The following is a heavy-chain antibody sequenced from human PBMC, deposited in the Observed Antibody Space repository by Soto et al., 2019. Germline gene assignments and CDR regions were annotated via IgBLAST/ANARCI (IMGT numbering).Heavy chain of an antibody. CDR1: GYTFTSYG. J-gene: IGHJ5*02. CDR2: ISAYNGNT. V-gene: IGHV1-18*01. D-gene: IGHD6-19*01. Sequence: QVQLVQSGAEVKKPGASVKVSCKASGYTFTSYGISWVRQAPGQGLEWMGWISAYNGNTNYAQKLQGRVTMTTDTSTSTAYMELRSLRSDDTAVYYCARVLSPPSYSSGWGWFDPWGQGTLVTVSS. CDR3: ARVLSPPSYSSGWGWFDP.